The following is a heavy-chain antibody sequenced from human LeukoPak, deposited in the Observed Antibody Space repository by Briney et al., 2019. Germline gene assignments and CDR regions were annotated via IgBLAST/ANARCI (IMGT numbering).Heavy chain of an antibody. CDR3: AKDSRWYSDDDY. CDR1: GFTFSSYG. CDR2: ISYDGSNK. J-gene: IGHJ4*02. Sequence: GRSLRLSCAASGFTFSSYGMHWVRQAPDKGLEWVAVISYDGSNKYYADSVKGRFTISRDNSKNTLYLQMNSLRAEDTAVYYCAKDSRWYSDDDYWGQGTLVTVSS. D-gene: IGHD5-24*01. V-gene: IGHV3-30*18.